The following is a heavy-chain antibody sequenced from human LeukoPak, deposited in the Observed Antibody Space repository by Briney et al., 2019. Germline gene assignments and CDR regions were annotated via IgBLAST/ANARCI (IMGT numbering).Heavy chain of an antibody. J-gene: IGHJ6*02. V-gene: IGHV3-13*01. Sequence: GGPLRLSCAASGFTLNDYDIHWVRQPIGKGLDWVSGLGSAGDKYHAGSERGRFTISREDAENSVYLQMNGLRPEDTAIYYCARAKRETSTRPWTSGMDVWGQGTRVTVS. CDR2: LGSAGDK. D-gene: IGHD3/OR15-3a*01. CDR1: GFTLNDYD. CDR3: ARAKRETSTRPWTSGMDV.